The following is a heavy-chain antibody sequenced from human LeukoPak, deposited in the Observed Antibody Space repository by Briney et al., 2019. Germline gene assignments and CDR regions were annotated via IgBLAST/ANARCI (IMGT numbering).Heavy chain of an antibody. CDR1: DFILSSYG. CDR2: IRDDGRNK. V-gene: IGHV3-30*02. CDR3: ARGRGWFDP. J-gene: IGHJ5*02. Sequence: SGGSLRLSCAASDFILSSYGMHWVRQAPGKGLEWVAFIRDDGRNKYYADSVKGRFTISRDSSKNTLYLQMNSLRAEDTAVYYCARGRGWFDPWGQGTLVTVSS.